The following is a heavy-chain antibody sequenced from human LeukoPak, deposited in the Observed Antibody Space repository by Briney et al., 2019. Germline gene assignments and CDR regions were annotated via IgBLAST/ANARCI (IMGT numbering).Heavy chain of an antibody. CDR2: INPNSGGT. V-gene: IGHV1-2*02. CDR3: ARDPYGSGSPNWFDP. CDR1: GYTFTGYY. J-gene: IGHJ5*02. Sequence: ASVKVSCKASGYTFTGYYMHWVRQAPGQGLEWMGWINPNSGGTNYAQKFQGRVTMTRDTSISTAYMELSRLRSDDTAVYYCARDPYGSGSPNWFDPWGQGTLVTVSS. D-gene: IGHD3-10*01.